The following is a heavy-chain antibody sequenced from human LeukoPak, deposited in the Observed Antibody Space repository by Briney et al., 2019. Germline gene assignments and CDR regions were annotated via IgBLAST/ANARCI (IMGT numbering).Heavy chain of an antibody. J-gene: IGHJ4*02. Sequence: SETLSLTCTVSGGSISSYYWSWIRQPPGKGLEWIGYIYYSGSTNYNPSLKSRVTISVDTSKNQFSLKLSSVTAADTAVYYCARGRRFWSAGAHFDYWGQGTLVTVSS. CDR1: GGSISSYY. V-gene: IGHV4-59*12. CDR2: IYYSGST. CDR3: ARGRRFWSAGAHFDY. D-gene: IGHD2-8*02.